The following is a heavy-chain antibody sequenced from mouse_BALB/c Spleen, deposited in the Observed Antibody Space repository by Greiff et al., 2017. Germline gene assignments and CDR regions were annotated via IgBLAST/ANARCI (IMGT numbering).Heavy chain of an antibody. CDR1: GYTFTSYN. V-gene: IGHV1-12*01. CDR3: ARGGISFAY. CDR2: IYPGNGDT. J-gene: IGHJ3*01. Sequence: LQQPGAELVKPGASVKMSCKASGYTFTSYNMHWVKQTPGQGLEWIGAIYPGNGDTSYNQKFKGKATLTADKSSSTAYMQLSSLTSEDSAVYYCARGGISFAYWGQGTLVTVSA.